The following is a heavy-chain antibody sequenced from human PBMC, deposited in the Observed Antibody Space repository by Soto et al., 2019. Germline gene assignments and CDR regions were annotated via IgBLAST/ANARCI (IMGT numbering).Heavy chain of an antibody. V-gene: IGHV4-34*01. CDR2: INHSGST. J-gene: IGHJ5*02. CDR3: ARTRPITIFGVVIRGNWFDP. Sequence: SETLSLTCAVYGGSFSGYYWSWIRQPPGKGLEWIGEINHSGSTNYNPSLKSRVTISVDTSKNQFSLKLSSVTAADTAVYYCARTRPITIFGVVIRGNWFDPWGQGTLVTVSS. D-gene: IGHD3-3*01. CDR1: GGSFSGYY.